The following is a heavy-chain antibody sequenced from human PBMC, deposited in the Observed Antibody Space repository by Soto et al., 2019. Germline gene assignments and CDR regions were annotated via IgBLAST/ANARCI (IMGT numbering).Heavy chain of an antibody. D-gene: IGHD1-26*01. CDR3: ARGEQYSGRIFDY. CDR2: TYYRSKWYY. CDR1: GGSESSNSAG. V-gene: IGHV6-1*01. Sequence: SQTLSHRFSITGGSESSNSAGWSGVRQSLSRGLEWLGRTYYRSKWYYEYAVSVRGRITINPDTSKNQYSLQLNSVTPEDTAVYFCARGEQYSGRIFDYWGQGTLVTVSS. J-gene: IGHJ4*01.